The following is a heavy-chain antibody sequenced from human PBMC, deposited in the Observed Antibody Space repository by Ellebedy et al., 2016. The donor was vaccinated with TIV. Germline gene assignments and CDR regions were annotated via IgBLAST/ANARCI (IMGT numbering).Heavy chain of an antibody. CDR1: GFPFSISA. D-gene: IGHD3-16*01. CDR3: ARVLGRFDY. V-gene: IGHV3-23*01. J-gene: IGHJ4*02. Sequence: GESLKISCVASGFPFSISALTWVRQAPGKGLEWVSTISGGDGSTFYGDSVKGRFTISRDNSKNTVYLQMNSLRAEDTAVYYCARVLGRFDYWGQGTLVTVSS. CDR2: ISGGDGST.